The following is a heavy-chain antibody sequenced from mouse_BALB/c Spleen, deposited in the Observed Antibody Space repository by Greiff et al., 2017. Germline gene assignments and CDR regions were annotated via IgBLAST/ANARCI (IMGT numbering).Heavy chain of an antibody. CDR3: ARGGIRGYYYAMDY. V-gene: IGHV1-7*01. D-gene: IGHD2-4*01. Sequence: VQLQQSGAELAKPGASVKMSCKASGYTFTSYWMHWVKQRPGQGLEWIGYINPSTGYTEYNQKFKDKATLTADKSSSTAYMQLSSLTSEDSAVYYCARGGIRGYYYAMDYWGQGTSVTVSS. CDR1: GYTFTSYW. J-gene: IGHJ4*01. CDR2: INPSTGYT.